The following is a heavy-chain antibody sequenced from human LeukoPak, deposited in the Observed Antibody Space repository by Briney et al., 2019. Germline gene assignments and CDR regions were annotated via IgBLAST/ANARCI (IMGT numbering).Heavy chain of an antibody. J-gene: IGHJ4*02. Sequence: GGSLRLSCAASGFTFSSYSMNWVRQAPGKGLEWVSYISSSSSTIYYADSVKGRFTISRDNAKNSLYLQMNSLRAEDTAVYYCAGIHDRSIVVVPAAHGGGSYWGQGTLVTVSS. D-gene: IGHD2-2*01. V-gene: IGHV3-48*04. CDR1: GFTFSSYS. CDR3: AGIHDRSIVVVPAAHGGGSY. CDR2: ISSSSSTI.